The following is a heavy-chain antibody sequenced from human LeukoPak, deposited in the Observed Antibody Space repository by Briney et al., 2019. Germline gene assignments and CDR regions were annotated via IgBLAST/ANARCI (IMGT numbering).Heavy chain of an antibody. CDR2: INPSGGST. J-gene: IGHJ3*02. CDR3: ARDGPLPGLYSGSQGYAFDI. CDR1: GYTFTGYY. V-gene: IGHV1-46*01. D-gene: IGHD1-26*01. Sequence: ASVKVSCKASGYTFTGYYMHWVRQAPGQGLEWMGIINPSGGSTSYAQKFQGRVTMTRDMSTSTVYMELSSLRSEDTAVYYCARDGPLPGLYSGSQGYAFDIWGQGTMVTVSS.